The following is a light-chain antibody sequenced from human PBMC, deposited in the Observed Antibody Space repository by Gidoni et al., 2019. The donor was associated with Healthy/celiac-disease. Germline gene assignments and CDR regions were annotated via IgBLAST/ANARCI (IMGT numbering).Light chain of an antibody. Sequence: EILFTQSPATLSFSPGERATLTCRASQSGSNSVAWYQQKPGQAPRLLIYDASNRATGIPGRCSGSGSGKDVTLISSSLEQEDFAVYYCQQSSNWPPTFGGGTKVEIK. V-gene: IGKV3-11*01. CDR1: QSGSNS. J-gene: IGKJ4*01. CDR2: DAS. CDR3: QQSSNWPPT.